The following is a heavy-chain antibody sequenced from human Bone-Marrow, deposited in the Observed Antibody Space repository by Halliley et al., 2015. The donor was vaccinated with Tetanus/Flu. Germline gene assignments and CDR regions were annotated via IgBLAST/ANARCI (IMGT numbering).Heavy chain of an antibody. CDR1: GFTFDDYA. CDR2: ISWKNSTI. D-gene: IGHD3-10*01. Sequence: SLRLSCAVSGFTFDDYAMHWVRQAPGKGLEWVSGISWKNSTIGYADSVKGRFTISRDNAKNSLYLQMNSLRAEDTALYYCVREFKDPLQWFGEPPRFGLDVWGQGPTVTVSS. CDR3: VREFKDPLQWFGEPPRFGLDV. V-gene: IGHV3-9*01. J-gene: IGHJ6*02.